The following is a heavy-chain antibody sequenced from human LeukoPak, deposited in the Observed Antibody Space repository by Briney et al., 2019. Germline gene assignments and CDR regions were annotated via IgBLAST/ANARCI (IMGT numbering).Heavy chain of an antibody. V-gene: IGHV1-3*01. CDR2: INAGNGNT. J-gene: IGHJ6*03. CDR3: ARTADTAGYYYMDV. Sequence: INAGNGNTKYSQKFQGRVTITADESTSTAYMELSSLRSEDTAVYYCARTADTAGYYYMDVWGKGTTVTVSS.